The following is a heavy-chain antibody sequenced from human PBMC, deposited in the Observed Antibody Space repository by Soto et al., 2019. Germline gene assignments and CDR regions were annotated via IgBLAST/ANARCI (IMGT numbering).Heavy chain of an antibody. V-gene: IGHV4-30-2*01. CDR2: IYHRGST. CDR1: GGSISSGGYS. Sequence: QLQLQESGSGLVKPSQTLSLTCAVYGGSISSGGYSWSWIRQPPGKGLDWIGYIYHRGSTYYNPSLKSRVTISLHRSKNQFSLKLSSVTAADTAVSYCVRVPDYWGQGTLVTVSS. J-gene: IGHJ4*02. CDR3: VRVPDY.